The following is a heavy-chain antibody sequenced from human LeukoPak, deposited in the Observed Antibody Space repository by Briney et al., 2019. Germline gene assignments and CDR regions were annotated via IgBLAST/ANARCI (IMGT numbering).Heavy chain of an antibody. V-gene: IGHV3-48*03. CDR1: GYTFSSYE. CDR3: ARGIAAGVDY. Sequence: GGSLRLSCAASGYTFSSYEMNWVRQAPGKGLEWVSYISSSGSTIYYADSVKGRFTISGDNAKNSLYLQMNSLRAEDTAVYYCARGIAAGVDYWGQGTLVTVSS. CDR2: ISSSGSTI. D-gene: IGHD6-13*01. J-gene: IGHJ4*02.